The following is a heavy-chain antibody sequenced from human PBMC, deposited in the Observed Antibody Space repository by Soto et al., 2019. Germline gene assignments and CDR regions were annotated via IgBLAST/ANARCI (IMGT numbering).Heavy chain of an antibody. V-gene: IGHV3-21*01. D-gene: IGHD2-21*02. CDR1: VFAFSSYS. Sequence: SLRLSCAASVFAFSSYSMNWVRQAPGKGLEWVSSISSSSSYIYYADSVKGRFTISRDNAKNSLYLQMNSLRAEDTAVYYCARALPYCGGDRYFFDYRGQGSQVTVS. CDR2: ISSSSSYI. CDR3: ARALPYCGGDRYFFDY. J-gene: IGHJ4*02.